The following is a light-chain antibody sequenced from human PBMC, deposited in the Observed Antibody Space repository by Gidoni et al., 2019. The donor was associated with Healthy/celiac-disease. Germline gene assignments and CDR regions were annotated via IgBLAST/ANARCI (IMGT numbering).Light chain of an antibody. CDR3: QQYGSSPLT. CDR2: GAS. Sequence: EIVLTYSPGTLSLSPGERATLSCRASQSVSSSYLAWYQQKPGQAPRLLIYGASSRATGIPDRFSGSGSGTDFTLTISRLEPEDFAVYYCQQYGSSPLTFGGXTKVEIK. V-gene: IGKV3-20*01. J-gene: IGKJ4*01. CDR1: QSVSSSY.